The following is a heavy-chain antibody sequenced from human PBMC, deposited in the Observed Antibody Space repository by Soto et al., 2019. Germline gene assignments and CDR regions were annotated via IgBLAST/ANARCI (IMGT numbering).Heavy chain of an antibody. CDR3: ARGVGDYDFWSGYYYLFDY. J-gene: IGHJ4*02. Sequence: GSLKLSCTASGFTFSSYSMHWVRQTPGKGLEWVAVISYDGSNKYYADSVKGRFTISRDNSKNTLYLQMNSLRAEDTAVYYCARGVGDYDFWSGYYYLFDYWGQGTLVTVSS. CDR1: GFTFSSYS. CDR2: ISYDGSNK. V-gene: IGHV3-30-3*01. D-gene: IGHD3-3*01.